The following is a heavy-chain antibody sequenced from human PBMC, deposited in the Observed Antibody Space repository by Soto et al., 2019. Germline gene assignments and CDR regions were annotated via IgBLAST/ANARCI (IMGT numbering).Heavy chain of an antibody. V-gene: IGHV3-30*18. J-gene: IGHJ4*02. CDR2: ISYDGSIQ. CDR3: AKEIRAYSSTWSFDY. D-gene: IGHD6-13*01. Sequence: GGSLRLSCAASGFTFSSYGMHWVRQAPGEGLEWVVVISYDGSIQYYTDSAKGRFTISRDNSKSTLYLQMNSLRAEATAVYYCAKEIRAYSSTWSFDYWGQGTLVTVSS. CDR1: GFTFSSYG.